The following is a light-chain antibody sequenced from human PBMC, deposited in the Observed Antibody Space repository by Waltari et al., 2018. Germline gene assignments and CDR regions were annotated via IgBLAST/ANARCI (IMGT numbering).Light chain of an antibody. CDR3: SSYISSDTLEL. CDR2: DVS. CDR1: SRDIGTYNY. Sequence: HSALTQPAPVSGSPGQSITIPCTRTSRDIGTYNYVSWYQQHPGKAPKLMIFDVSNRPSGVSDRFSGSKSGNTASLTISGLQAEDEADYYCSSYISSDTLELFGGGTSLTVL. J-gene: IGLJ2*01. V-gene: IGLV2-14*03.